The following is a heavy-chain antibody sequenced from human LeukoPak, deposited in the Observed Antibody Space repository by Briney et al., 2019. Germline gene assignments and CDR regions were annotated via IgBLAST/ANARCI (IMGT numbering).Heavy chain of an antibody. CDR1: GGTFSSYA. Sequence: ASVKVSCKASGGTFSSYAISWVRQAPGQGLEWMGGITPIFGTANYAQKFQGRVTITTDESTSTAYMELSSLRSEDTAVYYCARGHGMRNWFDPWGQGTLVTVSS. V-gene: IGHV1-69*05. CDR3: ARGHGMRNWFDP. D-gene: IGHD5-24*01. J-gene: IGHJ5*02. CDR2: ITPIFGTA.